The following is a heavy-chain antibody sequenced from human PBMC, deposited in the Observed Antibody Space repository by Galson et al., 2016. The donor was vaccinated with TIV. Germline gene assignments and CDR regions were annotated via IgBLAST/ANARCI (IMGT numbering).Heavy chain of an antibody. Sequence: SLRLSCAASGFTFNSYDMHWVRQPPGKGLEWVAVISYDGSNKYYADSVKGRFTVSRDKSKNTLFLQLDSLRTEDTAVYYCARVFLSYQVDYWGQGTLVIVSS. CDR2: ISYDGSNK. CDR3: ARVFLSYQVDY. J-gene: IGHJ4*02. CDR1: GFTFNSYD. D-gene: IGHD2-2*01. V-gene: IGHV3-30-3*01.